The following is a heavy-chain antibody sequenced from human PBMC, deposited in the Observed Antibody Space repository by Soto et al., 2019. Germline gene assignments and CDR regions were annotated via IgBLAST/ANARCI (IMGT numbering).Heavy chain of an antibody. CDR2: INHSGST. J-gene: IGHJ6*02. Sequence: SETLSLTCAVYGGSFSGYYWSWIRQPPGKGLEWIGEINHSGSTNYNPSLKSRVTISVDTSKNQFSLKLSSVTAADTAVYYCARGRILRFLEWSPPYYGMDVWGQGTTVTVSS. V-gene: IGHV4-34*01. CDR1: GGSFSGYY. D-gene: IGHD3-3*01. CDR3: ARGRILRFLEWSPPYYGMDV.